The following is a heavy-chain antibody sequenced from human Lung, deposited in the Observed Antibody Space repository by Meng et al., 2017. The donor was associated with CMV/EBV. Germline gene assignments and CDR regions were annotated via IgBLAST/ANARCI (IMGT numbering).Heavy chain of an antibody. V-gene: IGHV3-15*01. CDR1: FTFCYAW. D-gene: IGHD2-2*01. Sequence: FTFCYAWMSWVRQVPVKGLDWLGRIKSKNDGGTTDYGASVKGRFTISRDDSKFTLYLEMNSLKSEDTAVYYCTTGPGCTSTSCNFDSWGQGTLVTVSS. J-gene: IGHJ4*02. CDR3: TTGPGCTSTSCNFDS. CDR2: IKSKNDGGTT.